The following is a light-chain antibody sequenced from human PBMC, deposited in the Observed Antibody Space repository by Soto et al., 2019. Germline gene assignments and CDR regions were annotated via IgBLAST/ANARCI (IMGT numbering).Light chain of an antibody. Sequence: QSALTQPRSVSGSPGQSVTISCTGTSSDVGGYNYVSWYQQHPGKAPKLMIYDVSKRPSGVPDRFSGSKSGNTASLTISGLQAEDGADYYCRPYSGSYPLYFFGTGTKLTVL. J-gene: IGLJ1*01. CDR1: SSDVGGYNY. V-gene: IGLV2-11*01. CDR2: DVS. CDR3: RPYSGSYPLYF.